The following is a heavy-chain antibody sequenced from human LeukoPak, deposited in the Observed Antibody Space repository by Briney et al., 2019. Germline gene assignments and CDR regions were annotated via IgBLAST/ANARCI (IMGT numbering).Heavy chain of an antibody. Sequence: PSETLSLTCAVSAYFINSGYYWAWIRQPPGKGLEWIGSIYHSGGTYYNPSLKSRVTISVDTPKNQFFLKLSSVSAADSAVYYCARESIYASIGDDYWGQGTLVTVSS. CDR3: ARESIYASIGDDY. CDR2: IYHSGGT. CDR1: AYFINSGYY. D-gene: IGHD2-2*01. V-gene: IGHV4-38-2*02. J-gene: IGHJ4*02.